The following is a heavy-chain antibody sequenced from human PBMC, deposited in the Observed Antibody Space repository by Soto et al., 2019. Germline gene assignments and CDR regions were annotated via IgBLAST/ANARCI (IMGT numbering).Heavy chain of an antibody. J-gene: IGHJ4*02. CDR1: GYRLDGAW. CDR2: IKPGGSDL. CDR3: ARLIRYICDF. Sequence: GESLTVSCQGAGYRLDGAWIGWVRQMPGKGLEGMGIIKPGGSDLRYSPSFRGQVTISADAAVNTAFLQWNSLKASDTAMYYCARLIRYICDFWGKGTLVTVSS. V-gene: IGHV5-51*01. D-gene: IGHD1-26*01.